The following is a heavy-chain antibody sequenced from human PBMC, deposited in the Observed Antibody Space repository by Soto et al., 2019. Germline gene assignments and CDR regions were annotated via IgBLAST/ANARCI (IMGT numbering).Heavy chain of an antibody. CDR1: GGSFSGYY. V-gene: IGHV4-34*01. CDR2: INHSGST. D-gene: IGHD3-10*01. Sequence: SETLSLTCAVYGGSFSGYYWSWIRQPPGKGLEWIGEINHSGSTNYNPSLKSRVTLSVDTSKNQFSLKLSSVTAADTAVYYCARGGFTWVRGVIGGGFDPWGKGTRVTASS. CDR3: ARGGFTWVRGVIGGGFDP. J-gene: IGHJ5*02.